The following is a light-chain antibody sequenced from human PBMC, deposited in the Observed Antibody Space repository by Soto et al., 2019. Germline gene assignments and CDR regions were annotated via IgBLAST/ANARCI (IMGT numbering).Light chain of an antibody. CDR1: QGISTY. Sequence: DIQMTQSPSSLSASVGDRVTITCRASQGISTYLNWYQQKPGKAPKLLIYATSTLASGVPSTFSGSGSGADFTLTISSLQPEDFATYYCQQSYSSPQTFGQGTKVDI. CDR2: ATS. V-gene: IGKV1-39*01. CDR3: QQSYSSPQT. J-gene: IGKJ1*01.